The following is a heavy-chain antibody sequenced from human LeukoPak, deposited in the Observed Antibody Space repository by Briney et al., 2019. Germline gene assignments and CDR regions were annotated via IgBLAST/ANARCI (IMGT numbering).Heavy chain of an antibody. D-gene: IGHD3-9*01. CDR3: VRLCYDILTGTLGWFDP. CDR1: GYTFTGYY. CDR2: INPNSGGT. J-gene: IGHJ5*02. V-gene: IGHV1-2*02. Sequence: ASVKVSCKASGYTFTGYYMHWVRQAPGQGLEWMGWINPNSGGTNYAQKFQGRVTMTRNTSISTAYMELSSLRSEDTAVYYCVRLCYDILTGTLGWFDPWGQGTLVTVSS.